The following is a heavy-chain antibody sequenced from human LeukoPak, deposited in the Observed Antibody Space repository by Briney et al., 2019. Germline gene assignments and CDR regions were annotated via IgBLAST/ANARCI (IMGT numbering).Heavy chain of an antibody. CDR1: GGSISSYY. CDR3: AGGYSSGWYDY. V-gene: IGHV4-59*01. CDR2: IYYSGST. D-gene: IGHD6-19*01. J-gene: IGHJ4*02. Sequence: SETLSLTCTVSGGSISSYYWSWIRQPPGKGLEWIGYIYYSGSTNYNPSLKSRVTISVDMSKNQFSLKLSSVTAADTAVYYCAGGYSSGWYDYWGQGTLVTVSS.